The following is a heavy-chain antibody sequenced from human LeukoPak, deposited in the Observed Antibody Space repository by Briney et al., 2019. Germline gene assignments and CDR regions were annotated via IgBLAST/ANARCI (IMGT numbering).Heavy chain of an antibody. D-gene: IGHD4-11*01. J-gene: IGHJ4*02. Sequence: PSETLSLTCTVSGGSISSGDYYWSWIRQPPGTGLEWIGYIYYSGSTYYNPSLKSRVTISVDTSKNQFSLKLSSVTAADTAVYYCASLPYDYSNYQPFRIDYWGQGTLVTVSS. CDR3: ASLPYDYSNYQPFRIDY. V-gene: IGHV4-30-4*01. CDR2: IYYSGST. CDR1: GGSISSGDYY.